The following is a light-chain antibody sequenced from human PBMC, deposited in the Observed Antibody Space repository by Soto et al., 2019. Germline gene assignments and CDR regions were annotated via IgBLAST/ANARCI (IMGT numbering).Light chain of an antibody. CDR3: QESYSTPRWT. Sequence: TSVADRVTTTYRASQSISSYLNWYQQKPGKAPKLLIYAASTLQSGVPSRFSGSGSGTDFTLTISSLQPEDFATYYCQESYSTPRWTFGQWTRVDI. J-gene: IGKJ1*01. CDR2: AAS. V-gene: IGKV1-39*01. CDR1: QSISSY.